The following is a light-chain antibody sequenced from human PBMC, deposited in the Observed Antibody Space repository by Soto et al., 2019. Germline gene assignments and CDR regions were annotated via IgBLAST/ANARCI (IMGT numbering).Light chain of an antibody. CDR1: SGHSNYA. J-gene: IGLJ2*01. CDR2: LNSDGSH. CDR3: QTWGSGIVV. V-gene: IGLV4-69*01. Sequence: QLVLTQSPSASASLGASVKLTCTLSSGHSNYAIAWHQQQSEKGPRYLMKLNSDGSHSKGDGIPDRFSVSSSGAERYLTISSLQSEDEADYYCQTWGSGIVVFGGGTQLTVL.